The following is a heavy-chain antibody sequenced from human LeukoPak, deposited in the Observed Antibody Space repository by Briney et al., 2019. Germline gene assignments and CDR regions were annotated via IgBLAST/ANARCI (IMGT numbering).Heavy chain of an antibody. CDR1: GGSISSYY. D-gene: IGHD3-10*01. CDR2: IYYSGST. V-gene: IGHV4-59*01. CDR3: ARDVGDYYGSGSRNDAFDI. J-gene: IGHJ3*02. Sequence: SETLSLTCTVSGGSISSYYWSWIRQPPGKGLEWIGYIYYSGSTNYNPSLKSRVTISVDTSKNQFFLKLSSVTAADTAVYYCARDVGDYYGSGSRNDAFDIWGQGTMVTVSS.